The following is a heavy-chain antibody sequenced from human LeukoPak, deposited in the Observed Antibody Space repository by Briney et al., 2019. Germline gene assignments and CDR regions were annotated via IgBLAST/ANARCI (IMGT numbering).Heavy chain of an antibody. D-gene: IGHD3-10*01. V-gene: IGHV3-30*02. CDR1: GFTFSSYA. CDR2: IRYDGSNK. J-gene: IGHJ4*02. Sequence: PGGSLRLSCAASGFTFSSYAMSWVRQAPGKGLEWVAFIRYDGSNKYYADSVKGRFTISRDNSKNTLYLQMNSLRAEDTAVYYCAKPGWFGELLRSGENYFDYWGQGTLVTVSS. CDR3: AKPGWFGELLRSGENYFDY.